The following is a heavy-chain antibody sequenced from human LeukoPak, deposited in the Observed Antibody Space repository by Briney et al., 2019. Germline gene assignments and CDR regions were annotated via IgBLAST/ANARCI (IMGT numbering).Heavy chain of an antibody. CDR2: ISAYNGNT. V-gene: IGHV1-18*01. Sequence: ASVNLTCKASGYTYTSYRICWVRQPPGQGLEWMGWISAYNGNTKSTQKPDDGITRFTDTSTTTAYMEVRSLTSGDTAVYYCARGSAMAQKQLVRHFDSWGQGTLVTVSS. D-gene: IGHD6-6*01. CDR1: GYTYTSYR. J-gene: IGHJ4*02. CDR3: ARGSAMAQKQLVRHFDS.